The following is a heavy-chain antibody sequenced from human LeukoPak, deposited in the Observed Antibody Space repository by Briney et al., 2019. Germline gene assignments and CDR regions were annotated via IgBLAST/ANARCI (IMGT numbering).Heavy chain of an antibody. J-gene: IGHJ4*02. D-gene: IGHD2-2*01. Sequence: SETLSLTCTVSGGSISSYYWSWIRQPPGKGLEWIGYIYYSGSTNYNPSLKSRVTISVDTSKNQFSLKLSSVTAADTAVYYCARGLVENQHTHSDYWGQGTLVTVSS. CDR2: IYYSGST. CDR3: ARGLVENQHTHSDY. CDR1: GGSISSYY. V-gene: IGHV4-59*01.